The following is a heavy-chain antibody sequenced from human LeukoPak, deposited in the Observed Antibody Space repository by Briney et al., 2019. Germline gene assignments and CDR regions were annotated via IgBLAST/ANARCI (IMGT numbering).Heavy chain of an antibody. CDR1: GYTFSVYG. CDR3: ARDGSSTWYFDY. Sequence: ASVKVSCKASGYTFSVYGISWVRQAPGQGLEWMGWISAYNGNTDYAQKLQGRVTMTTDTSTSTAYMELSNLRFDDTATYYCARDGSSTWYFDYWGQGTLVTVSS. V-gene: IGHV1-18*01. J-gene: IGHJ4*02. D-gene: IGHD1-26*01. CDR2: ISAYNGNT.